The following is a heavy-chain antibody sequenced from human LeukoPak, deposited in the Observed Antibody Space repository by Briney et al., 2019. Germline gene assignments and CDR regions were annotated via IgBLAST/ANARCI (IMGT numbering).Heavy chain of an antibody. D-gene: IGHD3-9*01. V-gene: IGHV3-23*01. J-gene: IGHJ5*02. CDR1: RFTFNSYA. CDR3: AKAAPYYDILTGQS. CDR2: IGGSNGIT. Sequence: GGSLRLSCAASRFTFNSYAMSWVRQAPGKGLEWVSVIGGSNGITFYVGSAKGRFTISRDNSKNTLYLQMNSLRAEDTAVYYCAKAAPYYDILTGQSWGQGTLVTVSS.